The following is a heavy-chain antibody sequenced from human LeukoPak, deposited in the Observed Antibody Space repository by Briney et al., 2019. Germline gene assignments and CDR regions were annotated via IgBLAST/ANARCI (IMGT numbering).Heavy chain of an antibody. Sequence: SETLSLTCTVSGGSMNQYYWSWLRQPAGKGLEWIGEINHSGSTNYNPSLKSRVTISVDTSKNQFSLKLSSVTAADTAVYYCARLTHYYYYYIDVWGKGTTVTISS. J-gene: IGHJ6*03. V-gene: IGHV4-34*01. CDR2: INHSGST. D-gene: IGHD3-9*01. CDR1: GGSMNQYY. CDR3: ARLTHYYYYYIDV.